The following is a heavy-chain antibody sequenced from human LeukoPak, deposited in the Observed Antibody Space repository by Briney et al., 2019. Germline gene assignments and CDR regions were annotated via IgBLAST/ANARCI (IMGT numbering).Heavy chain of an antibody. CDR1: GFTFDDYD. V-gene: IGHV3-9*01. Sequence: GGSLRLPCAASGFTFDDYDMHWVRQAPGKGLEWVSGISWNGGSIGYADSVKGRFTISRDNAKNSLYLQMNSLRVEDSALYYCAKNGDSRAYYFFYMDVWSKGTTVTVSS. CDR3: AKNGDSRAYYFFYMDV. D-gene: IGHD3-10*01. CDR2: ISWNGGSI. J-gene: IGHJ6*03.